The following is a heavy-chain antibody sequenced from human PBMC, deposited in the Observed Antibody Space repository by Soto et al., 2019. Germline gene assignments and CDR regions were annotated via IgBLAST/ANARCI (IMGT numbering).Heavy chain of an antibody. Sequence: QVQLVQSGAEVKKPGASVKVSCKASGYTFINYYMHWVRQAPGQWLEWMGIINPNGGSTTYAQKFQGRVTLTRDTSTNTVNMELSSLRSEDTAVYYCAREKWLVRRNDPFDIWGQGTMVTVSS. V-gene: IGHV1-46*01. CDR2: INPNGGST. CDR1: GYTFINYY. J-gene: IGHJ3*02. CDR3: AREKWLVRRNDPFDI. D-gene: IGHD6-19*01.